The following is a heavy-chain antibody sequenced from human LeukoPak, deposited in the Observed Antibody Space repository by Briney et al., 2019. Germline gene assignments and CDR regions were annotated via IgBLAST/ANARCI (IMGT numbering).Heavy chain of an antibody. CDR3: AKAATMVRGEYGMDV. V-gene: IGHV3-23*01. J-gene: IGHJ6*02. CDR1: GFTFNNYA. CDR2: ISGSGGTT. D-gene: IGHD3-10*01. Sequence: PGGSLRLSCAASGFTFNNYAMNWVRQAPGKGLEWVSGISGSGGTTLYADSVKGRLTISRDNSKNTLYVQMNSLRAEDTAVYYCAKAATMVRGEYGMDVWGQGTTVTVSS.